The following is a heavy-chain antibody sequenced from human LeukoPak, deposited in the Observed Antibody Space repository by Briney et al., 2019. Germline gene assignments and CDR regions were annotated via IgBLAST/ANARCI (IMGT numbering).Heavy chain of an antibody. J-gene: IGHJ4*02. D-gene: IGHD3-10*01. CDR1: GFTVSSNY. CDR2: IYRGGST. V-gene: IGHV3-53*01. Sequence: GGSLRLSCAASGFTVSSNYMSWVRQAPGKGLEWVTVIYRGGSTYYADSVKGRFTISRDNAKNSLYLQMNSLRAEDTAVYYCARVWFESFDYWGQGTLVTVSS. CDR3: ARVWFESFDY.